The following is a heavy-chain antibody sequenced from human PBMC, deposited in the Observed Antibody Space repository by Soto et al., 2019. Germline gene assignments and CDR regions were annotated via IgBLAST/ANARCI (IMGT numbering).Heavy chain of an antibody. CDR3: ARDLQRTQAHYGDHLRY. CDR1: GYTFTSYG. D-gene: IGHD4-17*01. CDR2: ISAYNGNT. V-gene: IGHV1-18*01. Sequence: ASVKVSCKASGYTFTSYGISWVRQAPGQGLEWMGWISAYNGNTNYAQKLQGRVTMTTDTSTSTAYMELRSLRSDDTAVYYCARDLQRTQAHYGDHLRYWGQGTLVTVSS. J-gene: IGHJ4*02.